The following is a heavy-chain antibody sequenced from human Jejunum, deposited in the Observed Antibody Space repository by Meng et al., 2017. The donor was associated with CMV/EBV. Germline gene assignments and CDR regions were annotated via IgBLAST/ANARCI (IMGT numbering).Heavy chain of an antibody. V-gene: IGHV4-30-4*08. CDR1: GASINGGQYC. CDR2: ICYSGTT. D-gene: IGHD1-20*01. J-gene: IGHJ5*02. CDR3: ARACTLTVKWIDP. Sequence: VSGPRHFRPSQTLSMTGSVSGASINGGQYCWTWIRPPQGKGLVFIGYICYSGTTYYSPSLRSRVSISVDTSKNQFSLNLNSVTAADTAVYYCARACTLTVKWIDPWGQGALVTVSS.